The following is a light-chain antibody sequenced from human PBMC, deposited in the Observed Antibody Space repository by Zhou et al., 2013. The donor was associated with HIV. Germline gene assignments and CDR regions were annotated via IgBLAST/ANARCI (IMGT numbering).Light chain of an antibody. J-gene: IGKJ4*01. Sequence: EIEMTQSPATLSVSSGEGAILSCRASQTISNNLAWYQQKPGQAPRLLIYAASTRATGIPARFSGSGSGTDFTLTISSLQSEDVAVYYCQQYTNWPLTFGGGNQGRDQ. CDR1: QTISNN. CDR2: AAS. CDR3: QQYTNWPLT. V-gene: IGKV3-15*01.